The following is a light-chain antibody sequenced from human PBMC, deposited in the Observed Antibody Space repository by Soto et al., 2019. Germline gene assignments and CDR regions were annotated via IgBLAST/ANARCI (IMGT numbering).Light chain of an antibody. V-gene: IGKV3-20*01. CDR2: GAS. CDR3: QPYGSSPI. CDR1: QSVSSSY. J-gene: IGKJ5*01. Sequence: EIVLTQSPGTLSLSPGERATLSCRASQSVSSSYLAWYQHKPGQAPRLLIYGASSRATGIPDRFSGSGSGTDFTLTISRLEPEDFAVYYCQPYGSSPIFGQGTRLEIK.